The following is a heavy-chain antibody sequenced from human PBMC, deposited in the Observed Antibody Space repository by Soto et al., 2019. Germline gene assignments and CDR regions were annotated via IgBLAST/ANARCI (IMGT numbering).Heavy chain of an antibody. CDR3: AGGWCEGSGYEDHYFDY. J-gene: IGHJ4*02. V-gene: IGHV1-8*01. D-gene: IGHD3-22*01. Sequence: QVQLVQSGAEVKKPGASVKVSCKASGYTFTRYDINWVRQATGRGLEWMGWMNPNSGNAGYAEKFQGRVKMTRNTTISTNSMELSSLRSDSTAVYYCAGGWCEGSGYEDHYFDYWGQGTLVTVSS. CDR2: MNPNSGNA. CDR1: GYTFTRYD.